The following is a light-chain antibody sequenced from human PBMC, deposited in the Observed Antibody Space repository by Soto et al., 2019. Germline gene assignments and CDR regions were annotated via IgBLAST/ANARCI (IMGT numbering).Light chain of an antibody. J-gene: IGKJ3*01. CDR3: QQYGSSPRIT. V-gene: IGKV3-20*01. Sequence: EIVLTQSAGILSLSPGERATLSYRASQSVSSSYLAWYQQKPGQAPRLLIYGASSRATGIPDRFSGSGSGTDFTLTISRLEPEDFAVYYCQQYGSSPRITFGPGTKVDIK. CDR2: GAS. CDR1: QSVSSSY.